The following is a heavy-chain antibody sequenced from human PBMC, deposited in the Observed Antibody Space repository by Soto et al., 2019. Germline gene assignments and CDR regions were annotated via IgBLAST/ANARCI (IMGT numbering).Heavy chain of an antibody. CDR2: IVSAGDT. V-gene: IGHV3-13*01. CDR3: ARDRARIAAAVHYYYYGMDV. CDR1: GFTFGSYD. D-gene: IGHD6-13*01. J-gene: IGHJ6*02. Sequence: EGSLRLSCSASGFTFGSYDMHWVRQATGKGLEWVSAIVSAGDTYYPGSVKGRFTISRENSNNSFYLQMNSLRAGDTAVYYCARDRARIAAAVHYYYYGMDVWGQGTTVTVSS.